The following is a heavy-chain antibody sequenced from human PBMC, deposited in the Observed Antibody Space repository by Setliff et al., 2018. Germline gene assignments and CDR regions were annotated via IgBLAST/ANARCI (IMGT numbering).Heavy chain of an antibody. CDR2: IYYSGST. CDR3: ARGLPIGYFQP. CDR1: GGSMNGYY. J-gene: IGHJ1*01. V-gene: IGHV4-59*01. Sequence: SETLSLTCAVSGGSMNGYYWSWIRQPAGKGLEWIGYIYYSGSTNYNPSLKSRVTISVDTSKNQFSLKLSSVTAADTAVYYCARGLPIGYFQPWGQGTLVTVSS.